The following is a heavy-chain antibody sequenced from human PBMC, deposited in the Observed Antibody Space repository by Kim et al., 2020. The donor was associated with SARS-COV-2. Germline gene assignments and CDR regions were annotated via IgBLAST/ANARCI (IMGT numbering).Heavy chain of an antibody. Sequence: GGSLRLSCAASGFTFSSYGMHWVRQAPGKGLEWVAVISYDGSNKYYADSVKGRFTISRDNSKNTLYLQMNSLRAEDTAVYYCARSAYYYDSSGYYEHHY. D-gene: IGHD3-22*01. CDR3: ARSAYYYDSSGYYEHHY. V-gene: IGHV3-33*05. J-gene: IGHJ6*01. CDR1: GFTFSSYG. CDR2: ISYDGSNK.